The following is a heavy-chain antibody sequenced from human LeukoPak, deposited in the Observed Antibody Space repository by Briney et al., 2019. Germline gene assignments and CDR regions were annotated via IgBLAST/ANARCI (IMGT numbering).Heavy chain of an antibody. D-gene: IGHD3-22*01. CDR3: ARGYYDSSGYSYFDY. J-gene: IGHJ4*02. CDR1: GGTFSSYA. CDR2: IIPIFGTA. V-gene: IGHV1-69*01. Sequence: GSSVTVSCKASGGTFSSYAISWVRQAPGQGLEWMGGIIPIFGTANYAQKFQGRVTITADESTSTAYMELSSLRSEDTAVYYCARGYYDSSGYSYFDYWGQGTLVTVSS.